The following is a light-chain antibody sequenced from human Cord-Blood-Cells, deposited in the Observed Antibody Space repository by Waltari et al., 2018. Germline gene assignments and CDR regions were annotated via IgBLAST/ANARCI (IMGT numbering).Light chain of an antibody. CDR1: QSISSW. CDR3: KQGNSNSDS. V-gene: IGKV1-5*03. CDR2: KAS. J-gene: IGKJ2*01. Sequence: IQKNQSPSTLSASVGNRVTTTCRASQSISSWLAWYQQKPGKAPKLLIYKASSLESGVPSSVSGSWSSTKFSLSRVHLQPDDLAAYNCKQGNSNSDSFGQGTKLEIK.